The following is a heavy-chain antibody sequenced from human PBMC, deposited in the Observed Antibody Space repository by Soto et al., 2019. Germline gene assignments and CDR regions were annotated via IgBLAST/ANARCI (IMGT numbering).Heavy chain of an antibody. CDR3: ARSSYCSGLSNPLCNGMDV. D-gene: IGHD2-15*01. V-gene: IGHV1-69*01. CDR1: GVTFSSYA. CDR2: IIPIFGTA. Sequence: QVQLVQSGAEVKKPGSSVKVSCKASGVTFSSYAISWVRQAPGQGLEWMGGIIPIFGTANYAQKFQGRVTITADESTSTAYMELSSLRSEDTAVYYCARSSYCSGLSNPLCNGMDVWGQGTTVTVSS. J-gene: IGHJ6*02.